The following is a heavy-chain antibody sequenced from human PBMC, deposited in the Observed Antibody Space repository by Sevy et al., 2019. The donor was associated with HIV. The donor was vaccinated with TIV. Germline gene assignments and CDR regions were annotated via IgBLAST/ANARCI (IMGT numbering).Heavy chain of an antibody. CDR2: INSHGTIT. CDR3: ARGQLLQFLEWPSYGLDV. V-gene: IGHV3-74*01. J-gene: IGHJ6*02. D-gene: IGHD3-3*01. Sequence: GGSLRLSCVVSGFTFSSHWMFWVRQAPGKGLVWVSHINSHGTITNYADSVKGRFAISRDSTKNTIYLQMNSLRAEDTAVYYCARGQLLQFLEWPSYGLDVWGQGTTVTVSS. CDR1: GFTFSSHW.